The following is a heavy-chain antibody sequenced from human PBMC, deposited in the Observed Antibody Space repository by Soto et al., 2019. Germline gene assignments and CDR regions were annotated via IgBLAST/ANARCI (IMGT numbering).Heavy chain of an antibody. CDR2: IYYSGST. D-gene: IGHD4-17*01. V-gene: IGHV4-30-4*01. Sequence: QVQLQESGPGLVKPSQTLSLTCTVSGGSISSGDYYWSWIRQPPGKGLEWIGYIYYSGSTYYNPYLKRRVTIAVDTSKTQFSLKLSSVTAADTAVYYCARAGTTVTRLDYWGQGTLVTVSS. J-gene: IGHJ4*02. CDR1: GGSISSGDYY. CDR3: ARAGTTVTRLDY.